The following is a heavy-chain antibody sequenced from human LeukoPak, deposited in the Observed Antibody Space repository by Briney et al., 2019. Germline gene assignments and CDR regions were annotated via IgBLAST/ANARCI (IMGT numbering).Heavy chain of an antibody. J-gene: IGHJ4*02. CDR1: GFTFSDHY. D-gene: IGHD3-9*01. CDR2: TRNKANSYTT. Sequence: GGSLRLSCAASGFTFSDHYMDWVRQAPGNGLEWIGRTRNKANSYTTEYAASVKGRFTISRDDSKNSLYLQMNSLKTEDTAVYYCARWDSAVTGYYWGQGTLVTVSS. V-gene: IGHV3-72*01. CDR3: ARWDSAVTGYY.